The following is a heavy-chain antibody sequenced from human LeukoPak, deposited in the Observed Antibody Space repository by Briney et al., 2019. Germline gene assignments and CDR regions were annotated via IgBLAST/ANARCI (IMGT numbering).Heavy chain of an antibody. CDR1: GGSSSSYY. Sequence: SETLSLTCTVSGGSSSSYYWSSMRQPAGKGLEWIGRICTSGSTNYNPSLKSRVTMSVDTSKNQFSLKLSSVTAADTAVYYCARGYNILTGYYYFDYWGQGTLVTVSS. CDR2: ICTSGST. D-gene: IGHD3-9*01. CDR3: ARGYNILTGYYYFDY. V-gene: IGHV4-4*07. J-gene: IGHJ4*02.